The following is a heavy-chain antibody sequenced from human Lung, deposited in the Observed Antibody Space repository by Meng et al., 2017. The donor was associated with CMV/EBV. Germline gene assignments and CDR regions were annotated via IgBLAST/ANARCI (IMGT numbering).Heavy chain of an antibody. CDR3: ARVVDTSESCYQSLPY. CDR2: IKQDGSQI. V-gene: IGHV3-7*01. J-gene: IGHJ4*02. Sequence: GESXKISCIGSGFTFSSYWMTWVRQAPGKGLEWVANIKQDGSQIYYVDSVRGRFTISRDNARNSLYLQMNNLRAEDTALYYCARVVDTSESCYQSLPYWGQGTXVTVSS. D-gene: IGHD3-10*01. CDR1: GFTFSSYW.